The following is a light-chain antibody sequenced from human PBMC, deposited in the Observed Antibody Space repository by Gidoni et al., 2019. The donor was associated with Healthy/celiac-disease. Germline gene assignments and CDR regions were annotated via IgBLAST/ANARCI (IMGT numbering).Light chain of an antibody. J-gene: IGKJ2*01. V-gene: IGKV3-11*01. CDR2: DAS. CDR1: QRVSSY. CDR3: QQRSNWPPL. Sequence: EIVLTQSPATLSLSPGERATLSCRASQRVSSYLAWYQQKPGQAPRLLIYDASNRATGIPARFRGSGSGTDFTLTISSLEPEDFAVYYCQQRSNWPPLFGQGTKLEIK.